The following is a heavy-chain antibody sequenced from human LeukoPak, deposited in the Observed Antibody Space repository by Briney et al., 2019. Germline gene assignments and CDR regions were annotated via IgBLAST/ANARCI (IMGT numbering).Heavy chain of an antibody. CDR1: GGSISSGSYY. D-gene: IGHD5-18*01. CDR2: IYYSGST. V-gene: IGHV4-39*07. J-gene: IGHJ4*02. CDR3: ARVDTALAH. Sequence: SETLSLTCTVSGGSISSGSYYWGWIRQPPGKGLEWIGSIYYSGSTYYNPSLKSRVTTSVDTSKNQFSLKVSSVTAADTAVYYCARVDTALAHWGQGTLVTVSS.